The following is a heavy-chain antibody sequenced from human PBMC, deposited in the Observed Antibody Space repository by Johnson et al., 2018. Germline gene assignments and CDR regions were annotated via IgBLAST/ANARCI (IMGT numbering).Heavy chain of an antibody. J-gene: IGHJ3*02. Sequence: VQLVQSGGGLVQPGGSLRLSCAASGFSFSSYSMIWVRQAPGKGLEWVSYISSSSSTIYYADSVKGRFTISRDNSKNSLYLQMNSLRAEDTAVYYCAKRDPLLTAFDIWGQGTMVTVSS. V-gene: IGHV3-48*01. CDR2: ISSSSSTI. CDR3: AKRDPLLTAFDI. D-gene: IGHD1-26*01. CDR1: GFSFSSYS.